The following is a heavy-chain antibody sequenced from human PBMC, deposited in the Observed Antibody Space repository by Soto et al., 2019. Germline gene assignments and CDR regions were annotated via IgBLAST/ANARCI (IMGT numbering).Heavy chain of an antibody. CDR2: MYHSGST. Sequence: SETLSLTCTVSGGSISSGGYSWSWIRQPPGKGLEWIGYMYHSGSTYYNPSLKSRVTISIDRSKNQFSLKLSSVTAADTAVYYCARLTSSWYYWFDPWGQGTLVTVSS. D-gene: IGHD6-13*01. CDR1: GGSISSGGYS. CDR3: ARLTSSWYYWFDP. J-gene: IGHJ5*02. V-gene: IGHV4-30-2*01.